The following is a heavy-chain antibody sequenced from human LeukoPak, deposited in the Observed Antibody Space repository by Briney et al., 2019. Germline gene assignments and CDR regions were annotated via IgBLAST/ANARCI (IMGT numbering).Heavy chain of an antibody. D-gene: IGHD6-6*01. V-gene: IGHV3-23*01. CDR1: GFTFSSYA. Sequence: GGSLRLSCAASGFTFSSYAMTWVRQAPGKGLEWLSAISGGGDSTWYADSVKGRFTISRDNSKNTLSLQMNSLRAEDTTVYYCAKGSSAVRPYFFDYWGQGILVTVFS. J-gene: IGHJ4*02. CDR2: ISGGGDST. CDR3: AKGSSAVRPYFFDY.